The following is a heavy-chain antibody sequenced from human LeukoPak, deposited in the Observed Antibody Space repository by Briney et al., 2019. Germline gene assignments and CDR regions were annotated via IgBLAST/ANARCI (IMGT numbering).Heavy chain of an antibody. V-gene: IGHV1-2*02. CDR2: INPNSGGT. J-gene: IGHJ4*02. Sequence: ASVKVSCKASGYTFTGYYMHWVRQAPGQGLEWMGWINPNSGGTNYAQKFQGRVTMTRNTSISTAYMELSSLRSEDTAVYYCARRLRAAADTGDYWGQGTLVTVSS. D-gene: IGHD6-13*01. CDR1: GYTFTGYY. CDR3: ARRLRAAADTGDY.